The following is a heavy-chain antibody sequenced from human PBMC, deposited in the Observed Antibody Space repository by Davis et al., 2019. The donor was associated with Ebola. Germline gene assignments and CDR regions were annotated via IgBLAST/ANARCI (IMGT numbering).Heavy chain of an antibody. J-gene: IGHJ4*02. CDR3: ARVDENGDTYY. Sequence: GESLKISCAASGFTVSSNYMSWVRQAPGKGLEWVSVIYSGGSTYYADSVKGRFTISRDNSKNTLYLQMNSLRAEDTAVYYCARVDENGDTYYWGQGTLVTVSS. CDR1: GFTVSSNY. V-gene: IGHV3-53*01. CDR2: IYSGGST. D-gene: IGHD4-17*01.